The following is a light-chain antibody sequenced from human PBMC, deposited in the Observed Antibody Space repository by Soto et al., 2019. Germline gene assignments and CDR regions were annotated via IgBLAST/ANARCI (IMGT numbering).Light chain of an antibody. CDR2: DDS. CDR1: KLGGKY. V-gene: IGLV3-1*01. Sequence: SYELTQPPSVSVSPGQTASMTCSGDKLGGKYVCWYQQKPGQSPVLVIYDDSKRPSGIPEPFSGSNSGNTATLTISGTQAMDEADYYCQAGHSNVVFGGGTKVTVL. J-gene: IGLJ2*01. CDR3: QAGHSNVV.